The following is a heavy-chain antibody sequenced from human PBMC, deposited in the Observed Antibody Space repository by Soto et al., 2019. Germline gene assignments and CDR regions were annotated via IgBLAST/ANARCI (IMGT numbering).Heavy chain of an antibody. CDR2: IYYSGST. V-gene: IGHV4-59*01. CDR3: ARGLRFLEWFTASYYFDY. Sequence: TSETLSLTCTVSGCSISSYYWSWIRQPPGKGLEWIGYIYYSGSTNYNPSLKSRVTISVDTSKNQFSLKLSSVTAADTAVYYCARGLRFLEWFTASYYFDYWGQGTLVTVSS. D-gene: IGHD3-3*01. J-gene: IGHJ4*02. CDR1: GCSISSYY.